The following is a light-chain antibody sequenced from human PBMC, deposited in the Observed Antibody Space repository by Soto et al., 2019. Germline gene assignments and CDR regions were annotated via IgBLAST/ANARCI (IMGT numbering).Light chain of an antibody. Sequence: EIVLTRSPATLSVSPGERATLSCSASQSVSSTLAWYQQKPGQAPRLLIYGASSRATGIPDRFSGSGSGTDFTLTISRLEPEDFAVYYCQQYGSSPPWTFGQGTKVDIK. CDR3: QQYGSSPPWT. J-gene: IGKJ1*01. CDR1: QSVSST. V-gene: IGKV3-20*01. CDR2: GAS.